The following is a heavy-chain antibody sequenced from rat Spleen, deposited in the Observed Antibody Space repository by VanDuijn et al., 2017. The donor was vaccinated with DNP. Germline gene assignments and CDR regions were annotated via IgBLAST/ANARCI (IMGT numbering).Heavy chain of an antibody. J-gene: IGHJ2*01. CDR1: GFTFSNYY. D-gene: IGHD1-3*01. CDR3: ARHFNYGSPMFAY. V-gene: IGHV5S11*01. CDR2: ISTGGVNT. Sequence: EVQLVESGEGLVQPGRSMKLSCTASGFTFSNYYMAWVRQAPTKGLEWVASISTGGVNTYYRDSVKGRFTISRDNAKSTLFLQMDSLRSEETATYYCARHFNYGSPMFAYWGQGVMVTVSS.